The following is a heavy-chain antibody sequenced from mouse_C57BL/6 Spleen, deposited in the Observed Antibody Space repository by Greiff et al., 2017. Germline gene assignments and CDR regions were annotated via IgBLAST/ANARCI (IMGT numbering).Heavy chain of an antibody. Sequence: DVKLVESGGGLVKPGGSLNLSCAASGFTFSSYTMSWVRQTPEKRLEWIATISGGGGNTYYPDSVKGRFTISRDKAKNTLYLQLSSLRTEDTALYYCARQHYGSNYPDYYAMDYWGQGTSVTVSS. D-gene: IGHD1-1*01. CDR3: ARQHYGSNYPDYYAMDY. CDR2: ISGGGGNT. CDR1: GFTFSSYT. J-gene: IGHJ4*01. V-gene: IGHV5-9*01.